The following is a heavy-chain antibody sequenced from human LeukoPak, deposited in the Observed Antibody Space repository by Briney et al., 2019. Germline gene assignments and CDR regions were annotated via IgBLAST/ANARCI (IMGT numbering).Heavy chain of an antibody. CDR2: IRYDGSNK. D-gene: IGHD3-3*01. Sequence: GGSLRLSCAASGFTFSSFGMHWVRQAPGKGLDWVAFIRYDGSNKDYADSVKGRFTISRDNSKNTLYLQMNSLRAEDTAIYYCAKVSPINPSGYLDYWGQGTLVTVSS. CDR3: AKVSPINPSGYLDY. V-gene: IGHV3-30*02. CDR1: GFTFSSFG. J-gene: IGHJ4*02.